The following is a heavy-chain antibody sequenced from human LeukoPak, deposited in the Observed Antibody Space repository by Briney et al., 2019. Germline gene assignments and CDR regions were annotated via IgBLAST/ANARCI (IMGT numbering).Heavy chain of an antibody. V-gene: IGHV4-59*01. Sequence: SETLSLTCTVSGGSISSYYWSWIRQPPGKGLEWIGYIYYSGSTNYNPSLKSRVTISVDTSKNQFFLKLSSVTAADTAVYYCARVTRSGSYYYYYGMDVWGQGTTVTVSS. J-gene: IGHJ6*02. D-gene: IGHD1-26*01. CDR3: ARVTRSGSYYYYYGMDV. CDR1: GGSISSYY. CDR2: IYYSGST.